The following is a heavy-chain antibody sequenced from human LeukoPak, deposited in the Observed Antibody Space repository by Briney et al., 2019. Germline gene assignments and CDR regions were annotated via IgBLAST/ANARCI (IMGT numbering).Heavy chain of an antibody. J-gene: IGHJ4*02. V-gene: IGHV4-61*02. Sequence: PSETLSLTCTVSGDSISSDSYYWIWIRRPAGKGLEWIGRIYTSGSTNYNPSLKSRVTISVDTSKNQFSLKLSSVTAADTAVYYCARAVYDSSGYPDYWGQGTLVTVSS. CDR3: ARAVYDSSGYPDY. CDR2: IYTSGST. CDR1: GDSISSDSYY. D-gene: IGHD3-22*01.